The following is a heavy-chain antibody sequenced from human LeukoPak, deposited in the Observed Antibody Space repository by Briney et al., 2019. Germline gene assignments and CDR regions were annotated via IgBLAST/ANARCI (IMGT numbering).Heavy chain of an antibody. CDR1: GFTFISYS. CDR2: ISTNSHYI. CDR3: ARGYYFDY. Sequence: GGSLRLSCAASGFTFISYSINWVRQAPGKGLEWVSSISTNSHYIYYADSVKGRFTISRDNAKNSLYLQMHSLRAEDTAVYYRARGYYFDYWGQGTLVTVSS. J-gene: IGHJ4*02. V-gene: IGHV3-21*01.